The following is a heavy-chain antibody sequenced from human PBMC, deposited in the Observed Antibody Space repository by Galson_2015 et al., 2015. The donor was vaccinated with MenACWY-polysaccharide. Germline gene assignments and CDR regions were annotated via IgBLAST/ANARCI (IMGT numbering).Heavy chain of an antibody. CDR2: ISYDGSNK. CDR3: VRDFGFYCGGNCY. D-gene: IGHD2-21*01. Sequence: SLRLSCAASGFTFSDYGLHWVRQAPGKGLEWVATISYDGSNKYYADSLKGRFTISRDNSKNTLYLQMNSLRAEDTAVYFCVRDFGFYCGGNCYWGPGTLVTVSS. J-gene: IGHJ4*02. CDR1: GFTFSDYG. V-gene: IGHV3-30*03.